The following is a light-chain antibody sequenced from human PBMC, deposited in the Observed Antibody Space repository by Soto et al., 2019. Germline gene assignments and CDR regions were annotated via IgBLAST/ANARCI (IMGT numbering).Light chain of an antibody. Sequence: EIVLTQSPGTLSLAPGVRAPLSCRASQTVSSSYLAWSQQKPGQAPRPLIYGASNRATGVPDRFSGTGSGTDFTLTISRLEPEDFAVYYCHLYGTSPLFTFGQGTKVDIK. J-gene: IGKJ2*01. CDR1: QTVSSSY. CDR3: HLYGTSPLFT. CDR2: GAS. V-gene: IGKV3-20*01.